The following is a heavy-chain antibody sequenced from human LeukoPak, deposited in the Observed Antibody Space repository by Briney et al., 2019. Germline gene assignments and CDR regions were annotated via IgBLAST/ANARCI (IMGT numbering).Heavy chain of an antibody. CDR2: ISYDGSNK. Sequence: GGSLRLSCAASGFTFSSYAMHWVRQAPGKGLEWVAVISYDGSNKYYADSVKGRFTISRDNSKNTLYLQMNSLRAEDTAVYYCAREDMFGGSHDAFDIWGQGTMVTVSS. CDR3: AREDMFGGSHDAFDI. V-gene: IGHV3-30*04. CDR1: GFTFSSYA. D-gene: IGHD3-10*02. J-gene: IGHJ3*02.